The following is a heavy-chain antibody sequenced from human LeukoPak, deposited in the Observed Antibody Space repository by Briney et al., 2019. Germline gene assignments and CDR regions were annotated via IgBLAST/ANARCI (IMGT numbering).Heavy chain of an antibody. CDR1: GGSISSSSYH. CDR3: ASPLGYCSSTDCYGDY. V-gene: IGHV4-39*01. CDR2: IYYSGVT. Sequence: SETLSLTCTVSGGSISSSSYHWGWIRQPPGKGLEWIGSIYYSGVTYYSPSLESRVTILVDTSKNQFSLKLSSVTATDTAVYYCASPLGYCSSTDCYGDYWGQGTLVTVSS. D-gene: IGHD2-2*01. J-gene: IGHJ4*02.